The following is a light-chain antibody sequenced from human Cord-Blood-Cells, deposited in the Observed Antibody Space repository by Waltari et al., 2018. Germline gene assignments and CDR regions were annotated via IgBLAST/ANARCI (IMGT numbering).Light chain of an antibody. CDR2: GAS. Sequence: ENALTQPPGPLSLSPVERATLSCRASQSVSSSYLDWYQQKPGQAPRLRIYGASSRATGIPDRFSGSGSGTDFTLTISRLEPEDFAVYYCQQYGSSPLTFGGGTKVEIK. CDR3: QQYGSSPLT. CDR1: QSVSSSY. V-gene: IGKV3-20*01. J-gene: IGKJ4*01.